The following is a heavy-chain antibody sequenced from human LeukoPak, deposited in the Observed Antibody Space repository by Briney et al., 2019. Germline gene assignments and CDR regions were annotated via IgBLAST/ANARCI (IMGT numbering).Heavy chain of an antibody. CDR1: GGSFSGYY. D-gene: IGHD1-7*01. CDR3: ARPRSGERPPWELELLKTKKYYYYGMDV. Sequence: PSETLSLTCAVYGGSFSGYYWSWIRQPPGKGLEWIGEINHSGGTNYNPSLKSRVTISVDTSKNQFSLKLSSVTAADTAVYYCARPRSGERPPWELELLKTKKYYYYGMDVWGQGTTVTVSS. CDR2: INHSGGT. J-gene: IGHJ6*02. V-gene: IGHV4-34*01.